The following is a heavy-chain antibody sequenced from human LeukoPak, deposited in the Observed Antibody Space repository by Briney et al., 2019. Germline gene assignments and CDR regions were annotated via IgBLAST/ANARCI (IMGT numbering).Heavy chain of an antibody. Sequence: SETLSLTCTVSGGSISSGGYYWNWIRQHLGKGLEWIGSIYYSGNSYYNPSLKSRVTISIDTSKDQFSLKLSSVTAADTAVYYCARFHDYGDSNFDYWGQGTLVTVSS. V-gene: IGHV4-31*03. CDR3: ARFHDYGDSNFDY. CDR2: IYYSGNS. CDR1: GGSISSGGYY. J-gene: IGHJ4*02. D-gene: IGHD4-17*01.